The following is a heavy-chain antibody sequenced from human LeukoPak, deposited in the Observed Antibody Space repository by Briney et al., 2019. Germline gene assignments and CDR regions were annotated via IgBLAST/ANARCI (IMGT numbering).Heavy chain of an antibody. D-gene: IGHD6-19*01. V-gene: IGHV3-23*01. Sequence: GGSLRLSCAASGFTFSTYAMSWVRQAPGKGLEWVSAISGIGDRTYYADSVKGRFTISRDNSKNTLSLQMNSLRAEDTAVYYCAKDALRTSGWYYFDYWGQGTQVAVSS. CDR1: GFTFSTYA. CDR2: ISGIGDRT. CDR3: AKDALRTSGWYYFDY. J-gene: IGHJ4*02.